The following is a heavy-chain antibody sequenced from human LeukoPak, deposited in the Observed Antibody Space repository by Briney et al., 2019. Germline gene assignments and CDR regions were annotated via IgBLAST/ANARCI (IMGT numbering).Heavy chain of an antibody. Sequence: PSETLSLTCTVSGDSVTSGDSYWSWIRQPPGKGLGWIGYIHYSGSTNYNPSLKSRVTISVDKSKNQFSLKLSSVTAADTAVYYCARPGGSGSLNWFDPWGQGTLVTVSS. D-gene: IGHD3-10*01. J-gene: IGHJ5*02. V-gene: IGHV4-61*08. CDR2: IHYSGST. CDR3: ARPGGSGSLNWFDP. CDR1: GDSVTSGDSY.